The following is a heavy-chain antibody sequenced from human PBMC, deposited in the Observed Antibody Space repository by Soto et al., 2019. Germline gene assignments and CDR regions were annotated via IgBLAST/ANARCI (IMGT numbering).Heavy chain of an antibody. CDR1: GGSISSSSYF. CDR2: ICYSGST. Sequence: SETLSLTCSVSGGSISSSSYFWGWIRQPPGKGLEWIGSICYSGSTYYNPSLKSRVTVSVDTSKNQFSLKLSSVTAADTAVYYCARHLTYCSAGSCYSDFPYYGMDVWGQGTTVTVSS. CDR3: ARHLTYCSAGSCYSDFPYYGMDV. V-gene: IGHV4-39*01. D-gene: IGHD2-15*01. J-gene: IGHJ6*02.